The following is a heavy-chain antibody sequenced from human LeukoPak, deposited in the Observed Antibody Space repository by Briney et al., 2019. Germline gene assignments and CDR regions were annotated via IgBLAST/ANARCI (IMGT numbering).Heavy chain of an antibody. D-gene: IGHD3-22*01. CDR2: ISSSSSYI. CDR3: ARDYYDGIGYYYEDY. J-gene: IGHJ4*02. CDR1: GFTFSSYS. V-gene: IGHV3-21*04. Sequence: GGSLRLSCAASGFTFSSYSMNWVRQAPGKGLEWVSSISSSSSYIYYADSVKGRFTISRDNAKNTLSLQMNSLRAEDTAVYYCARDYYDGIGYYYEDYWGQGTLVTVSS.